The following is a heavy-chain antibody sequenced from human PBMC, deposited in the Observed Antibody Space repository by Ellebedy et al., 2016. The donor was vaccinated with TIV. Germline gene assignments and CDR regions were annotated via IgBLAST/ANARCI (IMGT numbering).Heavy chain of an antibody. Sequence: GESLKISXAASGFIFGSYGMHWVRQAPGKGLEWVTVISYEGSNEYYADSVKGRFTISRDNSKDTLYLQMNSLRAEDTAVYYCARGETYSYDSRSYPDFDYWGQGTLVTVSS. J-gene: IGHJ4*02. V-gene: IGHV3-30-3*01. CDR1: GFIFGSYG. CDR3: ARGETYSYDSRSYPDFDY. D-gene: IGHD3-22*01. CDR2: ISYEGSNE.